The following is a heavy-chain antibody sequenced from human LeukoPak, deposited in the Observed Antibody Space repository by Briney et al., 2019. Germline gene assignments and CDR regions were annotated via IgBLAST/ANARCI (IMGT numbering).Heavy chain of an antibody. Sequence: SETLSLTCTVSGGSISSYYWSWIRQPAGKGLEWIGRIYTSGSTNYNPSLKSRVTMSVDTSKNQFSLKLSSVTAADTAVYYCARLRGVTNIYYYYMDVWGKGTTVTVSS. CDR1: GGSISSYY. J-gene: IGHJ6*03. CDR3: ARLRGVTNIYYYYMDV. D-gene: IGHD3-10*01. CDR2: IYTSGST. V-gene: IGHV4-4*07.